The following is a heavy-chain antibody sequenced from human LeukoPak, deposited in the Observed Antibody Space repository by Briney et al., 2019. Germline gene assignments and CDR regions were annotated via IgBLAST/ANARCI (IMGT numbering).Heavy chain of an antibody. D-gene: IGHD2-8*01. CDR1: GGSFSGYY. V-gene: IGHV4-34*01. CDR2: INHSGST. CDR3: ARGSALVLYHNWFDP. J-gene: IGHJ5*02. Sequence: PSETLSLTCAVYGGSFSGYYWSWIRQPPGKGLEWIGEINHSGSTNYNPSLKSRVTISVDTSKNQFSLKLSSVTAADTAVYYCARGSALVLYHNWFDPWGQGTLVTVSS.